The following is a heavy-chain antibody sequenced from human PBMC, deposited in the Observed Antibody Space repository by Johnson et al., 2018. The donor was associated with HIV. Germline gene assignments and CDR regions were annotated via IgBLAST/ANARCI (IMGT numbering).Heavy chain of an antibody. Sequence: VQLVESGGGLVQPGGSLRLSCAASGFTVSSNYMSWVRQAPGKGLERVSGIYSGGSTYYADSVKGRFTISRDNSKNTLYLQMNSLRAEDTAVYYCTAEGDLAFDIWGQGTMVTVSS. J-gene: IGHJ3*02. CDR3: TAEGDLAFDI. CDR1: GFTVSSNY. D-gene: IGHD3-10*01. V-gene: IGHV3-66*01. CDR2: IYSGGST.